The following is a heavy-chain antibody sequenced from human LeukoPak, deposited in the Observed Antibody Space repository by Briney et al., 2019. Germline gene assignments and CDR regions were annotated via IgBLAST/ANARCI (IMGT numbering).Heavy chain of an antibody. V-gene: IGHV3-74*01. CDR3: AREGITDFDY. D-gene: IGHD1-14*01. J-gene: IGHJ4*02. CDR1: GFTFSDYW. CDR2: INPDGSSS. Sequence: PGGSLRLSCAASGFTFSDYWMHWVRQAPGKGLEWVSRINPDGSSSNYADSVKGRYTMSRDNAKNTVYLQMDSLRAEDTAVYYCAREGITDFDYWGQGTLVTVSS.